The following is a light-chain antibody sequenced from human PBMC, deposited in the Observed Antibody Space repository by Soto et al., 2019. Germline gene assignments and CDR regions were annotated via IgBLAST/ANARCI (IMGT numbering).Light chain of an antibody. CDR1: QSVSSKS. J-gene: IGKJ1*01. V-gene: IGKV3-20*01. CDR3: QQYGNSRT. Sequence: EIVLTQSPGTLSLSPGERATLYCRASQSVSSKSLAWYQQKPGQAPRLLIYGVSIRATGIPDRISGSGSGTDFILTIRRLQPEDFAVYYCQQYGNSRTFGQGTKVERK. CDR2: GVS.